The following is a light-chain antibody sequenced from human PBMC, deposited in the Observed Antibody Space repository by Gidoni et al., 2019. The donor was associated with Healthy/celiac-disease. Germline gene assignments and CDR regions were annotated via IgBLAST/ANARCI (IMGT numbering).Light chain of an antibody. V-gene: IGKV4-1*01. CDR1: QSVSYSSNNKNY. Sequence: DPALTQSPASQAASLGERATLTCTSSQSVSYSSNNKNYLAWYQQKTGQPPKLLLYWASTRESGVHDRVIRSQSVTEVTLSSGRQQAEDVAFGYFRQDYSSPFTVGPGTKVDIK. CDR3: RQDYSSPFT. CDR2: WAS. J-gene: IGKJ3*01.